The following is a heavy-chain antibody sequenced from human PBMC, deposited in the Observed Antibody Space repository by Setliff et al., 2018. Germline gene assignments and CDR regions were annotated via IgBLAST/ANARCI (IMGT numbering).Heavy chain of an antibody. CDR3: ARGDIVSRPLLGHDAFDI. CDR1: GGSISSGSYY. V-gene: IGHV4-61*02. J-gene: IGHJ3*02. Sequence: TLSLTCTVSGGSISSGSYYWSWIRQPAGKGLEWIGRIYTSGSTNYNPSLKSRVTISVDTSKNQFSLKLSSVTAADTAVYYCARGDIVSRPLLGHDAFDIWGQGTMVTVSS. CDR2: IYTSGST. D-gene: IGHD2-15*01.